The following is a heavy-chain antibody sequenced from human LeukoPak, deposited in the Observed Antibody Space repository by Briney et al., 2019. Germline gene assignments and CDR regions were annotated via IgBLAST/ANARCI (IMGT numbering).Heavy chain of an antibody. Sequence: PGGSLRLSCAASGFTFSSYGMNWVRQAPGKGLEWVSSISSRSSYIYYADSVKGRFTISRDNSKNTLYLQMNSLRAEDTAVYYCAKDLTGGFDYWGQGTLVTVSS. V-gene: IGHV3-21*04. CDR2: ISSRSSYI. J-gene: IGHJ4*02. CDR1: GFTFSSYG. CDR3: AKDLTGGFDY. D-gene: IGHD7-27*01.